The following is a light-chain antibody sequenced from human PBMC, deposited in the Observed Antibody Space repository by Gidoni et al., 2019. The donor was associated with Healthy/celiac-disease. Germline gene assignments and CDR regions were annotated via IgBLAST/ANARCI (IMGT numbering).Light chain of an antibody. J-gene: IGLJ1*01. Sequence: QSVLTPPPSASGPPGQRVTISCSGSSSNIGSNTVNGYQQLPGTAPKLRIYSNNQRPSGVHDRFSGSKSGTSASLAISGLQSEDEADYYCAAWDDSLNGYVFGTGTKVTVL. CDR1: SSNIGSNT. V-gene: IGLV1-44*01. CDR2: SNN. CDR3: AAWDDSLNGYV.